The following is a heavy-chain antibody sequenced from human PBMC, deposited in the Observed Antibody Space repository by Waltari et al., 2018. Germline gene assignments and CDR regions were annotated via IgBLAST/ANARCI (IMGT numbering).Heavy chain of an antibody. CDR1: GFTFSSHS. D-gene: IGHD6-13*01. CDR3: ARDRQLVRFDY. CDR2: ISSSSSYI. J-gene: IGHJ4*02. V-gene: IGHV3-21*01. Sequence: EVQLVESGGGLVKPGGSLRLSCAASGFTFSSHSMNWVRQAPGKGLEWVSSISSSSSYIYYADSVKGRFTISRDNAKNSLYLQMNSLRAEDTAVYYCARDRQLVRFDYWGQGTLVTVSS.